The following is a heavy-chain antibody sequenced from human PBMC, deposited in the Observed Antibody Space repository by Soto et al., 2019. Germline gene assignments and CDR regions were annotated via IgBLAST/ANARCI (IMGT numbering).Heavy chain of an antibody. CDR1: GYTFTSYT. V-gene: IGHV1-8*01. J-gene: IGHJ4*02. CDR3: ARDGDYFGSERAYFDC. D-gene: IGHD3-10*01. Sequence: QVQLVQSGAEVKKPGASVKVSCKASGYTFTSYTINWVRQATGQGPEYMGWMNPITGNTGYAQKFQGRVTMTRDTCKRTAYMEVTSPRSEVTAVYYCARDGDYFGSERAYFDCWGQGTLVTVSS. CDR2: MNPITGNT.